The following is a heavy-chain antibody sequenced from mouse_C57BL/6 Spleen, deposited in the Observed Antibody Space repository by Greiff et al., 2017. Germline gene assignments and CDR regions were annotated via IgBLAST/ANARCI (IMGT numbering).Heavy chain of an antibody. J-gene: IGHJ4*01. CDR1: GYTFTSYW. V-gene: IGHV1-64*01. Sequence: QVQLQQPGAELVKPGASVKLSCKASGYTFTSYWMHWVKQRPGQGLEWIGMIHPNSGSTNYNEKFKSKATLTVDKSSSTAYMQLSSLTSEDSAVYYCASPPGGLPYDYAMDYWGQGTSVTVSS. D-gene: IGHD6-5*01. CDR2: IHPNSGST. CDR3: ASPPGGLPYDYAMDY.